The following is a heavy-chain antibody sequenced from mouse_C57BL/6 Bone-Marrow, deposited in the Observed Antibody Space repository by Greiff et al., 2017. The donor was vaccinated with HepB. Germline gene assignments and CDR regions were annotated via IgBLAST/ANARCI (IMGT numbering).Heavy chain of an antibody. V-gene: IGHV1-15*01. Sequence: QVQLQQSGAELVRPGASVTLSCKASGYTFTDYEMHWVKQTPVHGLEWIGAIDPETGGTAYNQKFKGKAILTADKSSSTAYMELRSLTSEDSAVYYCTRRSNDLAWFAYWGQGTRVTVSA. D-gene: IGHD2-12*01. CDR2: IDPETGGT. CDR1: GYTFTDYE. J-gene: IGHJ3*01. CDR3: TRRSNDLAWFAY.